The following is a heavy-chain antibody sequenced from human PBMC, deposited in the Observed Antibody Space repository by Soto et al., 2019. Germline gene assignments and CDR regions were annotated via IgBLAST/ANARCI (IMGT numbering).Heavy chain of an antibody. CDR3: ARVAY. CDR1: GFTFSRVS. Sequence: GGSLRLSCEASGFTFSRVSMNWIRQVPGKGLEWVASISSASSETWYSDSVKGRFIISRDNAQNSLFLQMNTLSTEDSAIYYCARVAYWGPGTQVTVSS. V-gene: IGHV3-21*01. J-gene: IGHJ4*02. CDR2: ISSASSET.